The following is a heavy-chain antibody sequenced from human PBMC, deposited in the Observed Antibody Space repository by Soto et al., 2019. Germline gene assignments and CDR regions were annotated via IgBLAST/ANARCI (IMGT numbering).Heavy chain of an antibody. J-gene: IGHJ4*02. CDR2: ISYDGSNK. Sequence: QVQLVESGGGVVQPGRSLRLSCGASGFTFSSYAMHWVRQAPGKGLEWVAVISYDGSNKYYADSVKGRFTISRDNSKNTLYLQMNSLRAEDTAVYYCARDLRHSYGYLEVDDYWGQGTLVTVSS. CDR3: ARDLRHSYGYLEVDDY. CDR1: GFTFSSYA. V-gene: IGHV3-30-3*01. D-gene: IGHD5-18*01.